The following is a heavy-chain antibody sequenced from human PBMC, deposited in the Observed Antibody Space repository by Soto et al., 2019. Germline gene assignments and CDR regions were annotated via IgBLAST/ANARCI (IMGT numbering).Heavy chain of an antibody. CDR1: GHTFPNFN. CDR3: ASPCVGHDAIAF. Sequence: QVQLVKSGAEVKKPGASVEVSCTASGHTFPNFNMHWVRQAPGQGLEWMGVINPNGDRTTYAQNFQGRLTMTRETSSSTVYMKLTSLRSEDTDVYFCASPCVGHDAIAFCGQGTIVTVSA. J-gene: IGHJ3*01. V-gene: IGHV1-46*01. D-gene: IGHD1-26*01. CDR2: INPNGDRT.